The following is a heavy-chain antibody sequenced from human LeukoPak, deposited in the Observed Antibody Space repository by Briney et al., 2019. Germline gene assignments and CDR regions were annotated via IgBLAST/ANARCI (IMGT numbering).Heavy chain of an antibody. CDR3: ARSLNDGDIVVVPAAPALDY. J-gene: IGHJ4*02. Sequence: GGSLRLSCAASGFTFSSYGMHWVRQAPGKGLEWVAVISYDGSNKYYADSVKGRFTISRDNSKNTLYLQMNSLRAEDTAVYYCARSLNDGDIVVVPAAPALDYWGQGTLVTVSS. CDR2: ISYDGSNK. V-gene: IGHV3-30*19. D-gene: IGHD2-2*01. CDR1: GFTFSSYG.